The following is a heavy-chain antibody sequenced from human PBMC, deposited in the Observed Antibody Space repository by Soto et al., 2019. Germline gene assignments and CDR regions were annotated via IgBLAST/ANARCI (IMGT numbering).Heavy chain of an antibody. V-gene: IGHV4-59*08. CDR1: GDSISSYY. D-gene: IGHD2-15*01. Sequence: QVQLQESSTGLVKPSETLSLTCTVSGDSISSYYWSWIRQPPGKGLEWIGYIYYSGSTNYNPSLKSRVTISVDTSKNQFSLKLSSVTAADTAVYYCARRWGRSFDYWGQGTLVTVSS. CDR2: IYYSGST. J-gene: IGHJ4*02. CDR3: ARRWGRSFDY.